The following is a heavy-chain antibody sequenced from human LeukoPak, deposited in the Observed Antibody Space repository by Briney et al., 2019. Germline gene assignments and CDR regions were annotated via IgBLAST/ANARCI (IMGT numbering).Heavy chain of an antibody. J-gene: IGHJ3*02. CDR2: IYHTGST. CDR1: GDSISSYY. Sequence: SETLSLTCTVSGDSISSYYWSWIRQPPGKGLEWIGNIYHTGSTYYNVSLHSRVTISLDTSNNQFSLKLNSVTAADTAVYYCARLSVSLNAFDMWGQGTMVTVSS. V-gene: IGHV4-59*08. CDR3: ARLSVSLNAFDM.